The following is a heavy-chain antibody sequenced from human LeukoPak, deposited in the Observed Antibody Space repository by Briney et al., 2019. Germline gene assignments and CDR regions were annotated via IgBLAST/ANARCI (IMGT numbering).Heavy chain of an antibody. Sequence: PGGSLRLSCAASGFTFSSYGTHWVRQAPGKGLEWVSSISSSSSYIYYADSVKGRFTISRDNAKNSLYLQMNSLRAEDTAVYYCARDPSLDYWGQGTLVTVSS. CDR1: GFTFSSYG. J-gene: IGHJ4*02. V-gene: IGHV3-21*01. CDR2: ISSSSSYI. CDR3: ARDPSLDY.